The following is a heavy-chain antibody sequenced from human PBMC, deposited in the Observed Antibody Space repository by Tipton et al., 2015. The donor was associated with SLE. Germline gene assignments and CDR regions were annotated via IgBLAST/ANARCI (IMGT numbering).Heavy chain of an antibody. V-gene: IGHV1-18*01. CDR3: ARTTTRYDATGYYDY. CDR1: GYTLTSYG. Sequence: QSGPEVKKPGASVKVSCKASGYTLTSYGISWVRQAPGQGLEWMGWISAYNGHTNSAEKFQGRVTMTTDTSTSTAYMVLGSLRSDDTAVYYCARTTTRYDATGYYDYWGQGTLATVSS. CDR2: ISAYNGHT. D-gene: IGHD3-22*01. J-gene: IGHJ4*02.